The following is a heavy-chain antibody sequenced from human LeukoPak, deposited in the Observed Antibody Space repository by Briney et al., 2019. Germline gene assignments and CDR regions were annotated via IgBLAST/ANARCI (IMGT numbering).Heavy chain of an antibody. CDR1: GFIFNNNG. D-gene: IGHD3-22*01. Sequence: GGSLRLSCAASGFIFNNNGLIWARQAPGKGLEWVSAISNDGGGTNYADFVKGRFTISRDSSKNTLFLQMNSLRAEDTALYYCAKGSSGYFVDLWGQGTLVTVSS. V-gene: IGHV3-23*01. CDR2: ISNDGGGT. J-gene: IGHJ5*02. CDR3: AKGSSGYFVDL.